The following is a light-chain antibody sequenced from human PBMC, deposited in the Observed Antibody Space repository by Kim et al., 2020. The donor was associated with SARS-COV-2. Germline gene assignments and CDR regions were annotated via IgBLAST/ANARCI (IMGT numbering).Light chain of an antibody. V-gene: IGKV1-17*01. Sequence: AHQEDRFTATGRENHGTRNDSCGYQQHPGNSPKRLLYDASSLQSGVQSRSRGSGSGTEFTLTIGSLQAEDFETYYCLQHNSHPHTFGQGTKLEI. J-gene: IGKJ2*01. CDR3: LQHNSHPHT. CDR2: DAS. CDR1: HGTRND.